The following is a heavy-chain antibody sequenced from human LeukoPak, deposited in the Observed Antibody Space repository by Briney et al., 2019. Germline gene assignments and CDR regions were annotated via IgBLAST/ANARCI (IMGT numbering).Heavy chain of an antibody. V-gene: IGHV3-21*01. Sequence: GGSLRLSCAASGFTFSSYSMNWVRQAPGKGLEWVSSISSSNSYIYYADSVKGRFTISRDNAKNSLYLQMNSLRAEDTAVYYCARDREGIAPRLFDYWGQGTLVTVSS. CDR3: ARDREGIAPRLFDY. J-gene: IGHJ4*02. D-gene: IGHD6-6*01. CDR1: GFTFSSYS. CDR2: ISSSNSYI.